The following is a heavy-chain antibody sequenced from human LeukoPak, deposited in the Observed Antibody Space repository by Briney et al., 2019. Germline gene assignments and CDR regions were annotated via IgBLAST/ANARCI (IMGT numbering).Heavy chain of an antibody. V-gene: IGHV3-23*01. Sequence: PGGSLRLSCAASGFTFSSYAMSWVRQAPGKGLEWVSAISGSGGSTYYADSVKGRFTISRDNSKNTLYLQMNSLRAEDTAVYYCAKDQEYQLLSEPWFDPWGQGTLVTVSS. J-gene: IGHJ5*02. CDR3: AKDQEYQLLSEPWFDP. CDR1: GFTFSSYA. D-gene: IGHD2-2*01. CDR2: ISGSGGST.